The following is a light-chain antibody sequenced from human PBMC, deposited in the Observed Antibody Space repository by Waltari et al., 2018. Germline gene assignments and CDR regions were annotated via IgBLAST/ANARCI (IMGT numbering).Light chain of an antibody. V-gene: IGKV3-20*01. CDR3: QQYGSSLLFT. CDR2: AAS. Sequence: DIVLTQSPGTLSLSPGERATLSCRASQSVSSSYLAWYQQKPGQAPRLLIYAASSRATGIPDRFSGSGSGTDFTLTISRLEPEDFAVYYCQQYGSSLLFTFGPGTKVDIK. J-gene: IGKJ3*01. CDR1: QSVSSSY.